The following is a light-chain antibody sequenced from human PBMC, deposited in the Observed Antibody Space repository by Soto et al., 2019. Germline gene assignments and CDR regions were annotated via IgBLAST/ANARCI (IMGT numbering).Light chain of an antibody. CDR1: QSIRSD. J-gene: IGKJ4*01. V-gene: IGKV1-39*01. Sequence: DIQVTQSPSSLSASVGDRVTITCRASQSIRSDLNWYQQRPGKAPKLLIYTTSNLESGVPSRFSGSGSGTDFTLTISNLQPEDFATYYCQQSYSTSFGGGTKVDIK. CDR3: QQSYSTS. CDR2: TTS.